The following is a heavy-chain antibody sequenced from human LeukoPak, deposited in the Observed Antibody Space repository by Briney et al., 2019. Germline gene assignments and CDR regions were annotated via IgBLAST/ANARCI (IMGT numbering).Heavy chain of an antibody. V-gene: IGHV3-74*01. D-gene: IGHD4-17*01. Sequence: GGSLRLSCAASGFTFRSYWMHWVRQAPGKGLVWVSRINSDGSSTSYADTVKGRFTISRDNAKNTLYLQMNSLRAEDTAVYYCARLYGGYGDYYFDYWGQGTRVTVSS. J-gene: IGHJ4*02. CDR1: GFTFRSYW. CDR2: INSDGSST. CDR3: ARLYGGYGDYYFDY.